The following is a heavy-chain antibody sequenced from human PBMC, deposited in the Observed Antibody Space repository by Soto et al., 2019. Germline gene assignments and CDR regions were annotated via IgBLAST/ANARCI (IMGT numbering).Heavy chain of an antibody. D-gene: IGHD3-3*01. Sequence: GGSLRLSCAASGITFSGYGMHWVRQAPGKGLEWVTIISYDGSNKYYADSVKGRFTISRDNSKNTLYLQMNSLRVEDTAVYYCAKVGNGYDFWSGKGDYYGMDVWGQGTTVTVSS. V-gene: IGHV3-30*18. CDR1: GITFSGYG. CDR3: AKVGNGYDFWSGKGDYYGMDV. CDR2: ISYDGSNK. J-gene: IGHJ6*02.